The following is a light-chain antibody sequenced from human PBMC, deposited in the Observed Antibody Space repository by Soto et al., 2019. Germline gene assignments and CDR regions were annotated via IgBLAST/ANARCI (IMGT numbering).Light chain of an antibody. V-gene: IGKV3-15*01. CDR2: GAS. J-gene: IGKJ1*01. CDR3: QQYNNRT. Sequence: EIVMTQSPATLSVSPGERATLSCRASQSVSSNLAWYQQKPGQAPRLLIYGASTRATGIPARFSGSGSGTEFTLTISSLQSEDFAVYYCQQYNNRTFGQGTEV. CDR1: QSVSSN.